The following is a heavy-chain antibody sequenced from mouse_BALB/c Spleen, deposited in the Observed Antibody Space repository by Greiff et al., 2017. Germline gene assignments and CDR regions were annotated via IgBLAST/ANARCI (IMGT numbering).Heavy chain of an antibody. J-gene: IGHJ4*01. CDR3: KRDGNYDAMDY. CDR2: IDPENGDT. CDR1: GFNIKDSY. V-gene: IGHV14-4*02. Sequence: VQLKQSGAELVRSGASVKLSCTASGFNIKDSYMHWVKQRPEQGLEWIGWIDPENGDTEYAPKFQGKATMTADTSSNTAYLQLSSLTSEDTAVYYCKRDGNYDAMDYWGQGTSVTVSS. D-gene: IGHD2-1*01.